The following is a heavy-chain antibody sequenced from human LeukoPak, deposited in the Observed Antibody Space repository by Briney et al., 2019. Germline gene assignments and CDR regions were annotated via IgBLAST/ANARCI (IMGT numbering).Heavy chain of an antibody. D-gene: IGHD6-6*01. CDR2: INSDGSEG. J-gene: IGHJ3*01. Sequence: GGSLRLSCAVSGFTFSGFWMSWSRQAPGKGLEWVASINSDGSEGYYADVVKGRFTISRDNAKNSLYLQINSLRAEDTAVYYCARSPYSSSSSVWGQGTMVTVSS. CDR3: ARSPYSSSSSV. V-gene: IGHV3-7*03. CDR1: GFTFSGFW.